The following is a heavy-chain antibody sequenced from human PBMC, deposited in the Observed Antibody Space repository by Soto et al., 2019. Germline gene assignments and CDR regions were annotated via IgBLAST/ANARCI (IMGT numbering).Heavy chain of an antibody. V-gene: IGHV3-23*01. Sequence: GGSLRLSCAASGFTFSSYAMSRVIQAPGKGLEWVSAISGSGGSTYYADSVKGRFTISRDNSKNTLYLQMNSLRAEDTAVYYCAKDQDDYIWGSYRYGSPYYYMDVWGKGTTVTVSS. CDR1: GFTFSSYA. J-gene: IGHJ6*03. CDR3: AKDQDDYIWGSYRYGSPYYYMDV. D-gene: IGHD3-16*02. CDR2: ISGSGGST.